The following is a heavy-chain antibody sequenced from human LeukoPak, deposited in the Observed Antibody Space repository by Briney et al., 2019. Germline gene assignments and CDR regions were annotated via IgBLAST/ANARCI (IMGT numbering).Heavy chain of an antibody. V-gene: IGHV3-48*03. D-gene: IGHD3-16*01. CDR3: ARRDYQGAFDI. CDR2: ISSSGSTI. J-gene: IGHJ3*02. CDR1: GFTFSSYE. Sequence: AGGSLRLSCAASGFTFSSYEMNWVRQAPGKGLEWVSYISSSGSTIYYADSVKGRFTISRDNAKNSLYLQMNSLRAEDTAVYYCARRDYQGAFDIWGQGTMVTVSS.